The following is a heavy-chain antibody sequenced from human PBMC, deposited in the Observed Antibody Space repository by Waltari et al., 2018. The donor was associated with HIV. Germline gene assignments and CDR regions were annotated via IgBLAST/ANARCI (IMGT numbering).Heavy chain of an antibody. CDR2: INPGGTDT. J-gene: IGHJ6*02. CDR1: GFTLTTSW. Sequence: EVQLVESGGGLVQPGGSLRLSCAASGFTLTTSWVHWVRQVPGKGLVWSSRINPGGTDTRNADSVKGRFTSSRDNAKNTVYLQVNSLRGEDTSVYYCARGKDCGGGTCDGYHYYGLDVWGQGTTVTVSS. CDR3: ARGKDCGGGTCDGYHYYGLDV. V-gene: IGHV3-74*01. D-gene: IGHD2-15*01.